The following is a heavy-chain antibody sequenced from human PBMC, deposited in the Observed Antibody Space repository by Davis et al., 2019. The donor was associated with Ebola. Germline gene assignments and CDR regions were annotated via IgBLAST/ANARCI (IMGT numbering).Heavy chain of an antibody. CDR3: ARGSGFWSGYFMAYFDF. D-gene: IGHD3-3*01. Sequence: ASVKVSCKASGNTFIGHYLHWVRQAPGQGLEWMGWINPNSGDTKFLQKFQGRVTVTRDTSISTVYMELSRLRSDDTAVYYCARGSGFWSGYFMAYFDFWGQGALVTVSS. V-gene: IGHV1-2*02. J-gene: IGHJ4*02. CDR1: GNTFIGHY. CDR2: INPNSGDT.